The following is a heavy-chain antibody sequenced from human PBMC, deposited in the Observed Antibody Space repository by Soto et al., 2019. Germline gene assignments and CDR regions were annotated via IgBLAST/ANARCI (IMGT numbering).Heavy chain of an antibody. CDR2: IYYSGST. D-gene: IGHD3-9*01. V-gene: IGHV4-31*03. CDR3: AGLRYFDWFQPGAFDI. Sequence: SETLSLTCTVSGGSISSGGYYWSWIRQHPGKGLEWIGYIYYSGSTYYNPSLKSRVTISVDTSKNQFSLKLSSVTAADTAVYYCAGLRYFDWFQPGAFDIWGQGTRVTVSS. J-gene: IGHJ3*02. CDR1: GGSISSGGYY.